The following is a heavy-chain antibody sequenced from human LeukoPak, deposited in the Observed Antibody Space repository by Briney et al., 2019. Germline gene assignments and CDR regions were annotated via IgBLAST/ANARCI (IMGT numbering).Heavy chain of an antibody. V-gene: IGHV4-38-2*02. Sequence: SETLSLTCTVSGYSISSGYYWGWIRQPPGKGLEWIGSIYYSGSTYYNPSLKSRVTISIDTSKNQFSLKLSSVTAADMAVYYCASGSGWYRGGEGYWGQGTLVTVSS. CDR1: GYSISSGYY. CDR2: IYYSGST. J-gene: IGHJ4*02. D-gene: IGHD6-19*01. CDR3: ASGSGWYRGGEGY.